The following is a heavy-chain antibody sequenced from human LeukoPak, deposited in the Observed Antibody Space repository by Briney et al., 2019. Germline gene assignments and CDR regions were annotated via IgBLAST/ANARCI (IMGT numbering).Heavy chain of an antibody. CDR2: IYSGGST. J-gene: IGHJ4*02. V-gene: IGHV3-53*01. D-gene: IGHD6-13*01. CDR1: GFTVSSNY. CDR3: ARSPRQQLVLSLFDY. Sequence: PVGSLRLSCAASGFTVSSNYMSWVRQAPGKGLEWVSVIYSGGSTYYADSVKGRFTISRDNSKNTLYLQMNSLRAEDTAVYYCARSPRQQLVLSLFDYWGQGTLVTVSS.